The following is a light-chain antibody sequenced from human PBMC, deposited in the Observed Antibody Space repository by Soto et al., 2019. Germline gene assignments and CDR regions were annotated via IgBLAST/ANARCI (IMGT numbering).Light chain of an antibody. CDR3: QQYVNLPLS. J-gene: IGKJ4*01. Sequence: DIQMTQSPSSLSASVGDRVTITCQASQDIKNYLNWYQQKPGKAPKVLIYEASSLETGVPSRFSGGGSGAHFTFTISSLQPEDFATYYCQQYVNLPLSFGGGPKVEVK. CDR2: EAS. CDR1: QDIKNY. V-gene: IGKV1-33*01.